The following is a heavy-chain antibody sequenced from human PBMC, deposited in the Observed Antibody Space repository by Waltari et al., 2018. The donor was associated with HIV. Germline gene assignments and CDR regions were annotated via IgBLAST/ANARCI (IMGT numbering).Heavy chain of an antibody. CDR1: GFAFSRYW. CDR2: INENGDEE. CDR3: VRGSGSF. V-gene: IGHV3-7*04. D-gene: IGHD2-15*01. Sequence: EVQLAESGGGLVQPGGSLNVSCEVSGFAFSRYWLSWVRQAPGKGPEWVANINENGDEEYHVDSMKVRFVISRDNTKQSLYLEMKNLRVEDTAVYYCVRGSGSFWGQGTLGTVSS. J-gene: IGHJ4*02.